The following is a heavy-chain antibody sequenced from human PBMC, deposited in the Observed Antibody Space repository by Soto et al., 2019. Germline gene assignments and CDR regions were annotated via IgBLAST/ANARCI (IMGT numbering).Heavy chain of an antibody. CDR3: ARKNVVVLGNYGFL. Sequence: GSLRLSCAASGFIFSDYVMSWVRQAPGKGLAWVSSISDSGDRTYSADSVKVRFTISRDNSKNTLYLQMNSLRAEDTAVYYCARKNVVVLGNYGFLWGQGTLVTSPQ. CDR1: GFIFSDYV. V-gene: IGHV3-23*01. CDR2: ISDSGDRT. J-gene: IGHJ4*02. D-gene: IGHD2-15*01.